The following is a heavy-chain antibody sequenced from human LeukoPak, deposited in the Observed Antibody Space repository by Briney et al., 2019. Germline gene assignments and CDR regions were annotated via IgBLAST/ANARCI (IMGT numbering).Heavy chain of an antibody. D-gene: IGHD3-22*01. Sequence: GGSLRLSCAASGFTFSSYAMHWVRQAPGKGLEWVAVISYDGSNKYYADSVKGRFTISRDNSKNTLYLQMNSLRAEDTAVYYCARDSDDSSGYYRGTFVDYWGQGTLVTVSS. CDR1: GFTFSSYA. CDR2: ISYDGSNK. V-gene: IGHV3-30*04. CDR3: ARDSDDSSGYYRGTFVDY. J-gene: IGHJ4*02.